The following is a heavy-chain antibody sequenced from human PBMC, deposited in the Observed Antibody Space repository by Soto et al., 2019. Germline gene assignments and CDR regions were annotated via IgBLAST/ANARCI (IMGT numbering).Heavy chain of an antibody. V-gene: IGHV4-31*03. J-gene: IGHJ4*02. CDR3: ARRPPVTTVGYDY. CDR1: GGSISSGGYH. D-gene: IGHD4-17*01. CDR2: IYYSGST. Sequence: QVQLQESGPGLVKPSQTLSLTCTVSGGSISSGGYHWSWIRQHPGKGLEWVGHIYYSGSTSYNPSLKSRLTISRDTSKNQFSLLLTSVTVADTAVYYCARRPPVTTVGYDYWGQGTLVTVSS.